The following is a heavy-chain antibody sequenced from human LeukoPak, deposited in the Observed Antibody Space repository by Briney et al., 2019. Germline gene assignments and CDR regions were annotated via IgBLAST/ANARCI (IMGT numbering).Heavy chain of an antibody. D-gene: IGHD2/OR15-2a*01. V-gene: IGHV1-18*01. J-gene: IGHJ4*02. CDR2: ISYNNNHT. CDR1: GYTYPIYD. CDR3: ARESGVRGIMFFFES. Sequence: GASVKLPCKTSGYTYPIYDIGWVRQAPGQGLEWLGSISYNNNHTENASNFWGRVTMTRDTFTSTFYMELRSLRSDDTAIYYCARESGVRGIMFFFESWGQGTLVTVSS.